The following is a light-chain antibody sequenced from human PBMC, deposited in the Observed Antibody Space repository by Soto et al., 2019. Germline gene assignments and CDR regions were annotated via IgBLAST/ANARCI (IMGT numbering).Light chain of an antibody. Sequence: DVQMTQSPSTLSASVGDRVTITCRASQSISSWLAWYQQKPGKAPKLLIYQASSLESGVQSRCSGSGSGTEFTLTISSLQPDDFATYYCQQYKSYWTFGQGTKVEIK. CDR2: QAS. CDR1: QSISSW. V-gene: IGKV1-5*03. J-gene: IGKJ1*01. CDR3: QQYKSYWT.